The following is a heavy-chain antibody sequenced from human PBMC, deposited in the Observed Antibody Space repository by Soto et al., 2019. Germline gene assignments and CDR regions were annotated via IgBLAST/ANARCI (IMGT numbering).Heavy chain of an antibody. J-gene: IGHJ6*02. CDR1: GFSVSSSD. D-gene: IGHD6-6*01. V-gene: IGHV3-53*01. CDR2: IYSGGST. Sequence: GGSVRLSCAASGFSVSSSDMSWVRQVPGEGLEWVSVIYSGGSTHDADYVKGRFSVSRDTSKNTVDLQMNSLRVDDTAVYYCGTSSRKYYHFGMDVWCQATASTVSS. CDR3: GTSSRKYYHFGMDV.